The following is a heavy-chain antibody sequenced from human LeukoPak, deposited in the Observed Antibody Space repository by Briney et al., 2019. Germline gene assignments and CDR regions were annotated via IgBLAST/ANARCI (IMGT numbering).Heavy chain of an antibody. CDR1: GFTFSSYW. V-gene: IGHV3-7*01. J-gene: IGHJ4*02. CDR2: IKQDGSEK. D-gene: IGHD1-7*01. CDR3: ARAWHELELPSSEDY. Sequence: GGSLRLSCAASGFTFSSYWMNWVRQAPGKGLEWVANIKQDGSEKYYVDSVKGRFTISRDNAKSSLYLQMNSLRAEDTAVYYCARAWHELELPSSEDYWGQGTLVTVSS.